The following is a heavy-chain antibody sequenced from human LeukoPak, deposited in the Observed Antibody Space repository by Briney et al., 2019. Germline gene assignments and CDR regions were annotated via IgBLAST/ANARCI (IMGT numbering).Heavy chain of an antibody. J-gene: IGHJ4*02. D-gene: IGHD6-13*01. V-gene: IGHV3-23*01. CDR1: GFTFSSYA. CDR3: AKLLVGIAVAGNWDY. Sequence: PGGSLRLSCAASGFTFSSYAMSWVRQAPGKGLEWVSAISGSGGSTYYADSVKGRFTISRDISKNTLYLQMNSLRAEDTAVYYCAKLLVGIAVAGNWDYWGQGTLVTVSS. CDR2: ISGSGGST.